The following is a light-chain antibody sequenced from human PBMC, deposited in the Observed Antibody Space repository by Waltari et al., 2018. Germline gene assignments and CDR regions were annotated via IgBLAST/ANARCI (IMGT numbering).Light chain of an antibody. J-gene: IGLJ1*01. V-gene: IGLV2-14*01. CDR2: EVS. CDR1: DSDVGAYDF. Sequence: QSALTQPASVSGSPGQSITISCSGTDSDVGAYDFVSWYQQHPGKAPHLIIYEVSNRPSVISHRFLPSKSGNAASLTISGLQAEDDADYYCSSYTTSSAPGVFGTGTRVTVL. CDR3: SSYTTSSAPGV.